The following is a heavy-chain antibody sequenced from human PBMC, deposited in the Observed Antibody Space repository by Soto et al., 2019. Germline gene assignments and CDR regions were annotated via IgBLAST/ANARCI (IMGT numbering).Heavy chain of an antibody. CDR3: ATVSSLNWFDT. Sequence: ASGKVSCKAAGLTVSSYATSWVRHAPGQELECLGGFIPIFGTANYAQKLQGRVTFTADKATSTACTELSSLRSEDAAVDYRATVSSLNWFDTWGYGPLVNVSS. V-gene: IGHV1-69*06. CDR2: FIPIFGTA. CDR1: GLTVSSYA. J-gene: IGHJ5*01.